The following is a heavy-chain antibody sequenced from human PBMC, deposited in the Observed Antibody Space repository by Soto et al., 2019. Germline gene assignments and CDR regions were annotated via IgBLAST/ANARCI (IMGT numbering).Heavy chain of an antibody. V-gene: IGHV3-21*01. Sequence: GGSLRLSCAASGFTFSSYTMNWVRQAPGKGLEWVSSISSSSSYIYYADSVKGRFTISRDNAKNSLYLQMNSLRAEDTAVYYCGRTLRMYYDFVSGYYDIWGQGTLVTVSS. CDR2: ISSSSSYI. CDR1: GFTFSSYT. D-gene: IGHD3-3*01. J-gene: IGHJ4*02. CDR3: GRTLRMYYDFVSGYYDI.